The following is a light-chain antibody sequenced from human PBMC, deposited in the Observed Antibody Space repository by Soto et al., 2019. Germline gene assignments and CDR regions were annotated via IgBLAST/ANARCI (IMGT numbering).Light chain of an antibody. J-gene: IGLJ1*01. V-gene: IGLV2-14*01. Sequence: QSALTQPASVSGSPGQSITISCTGTSSDIGGYKYVSWYQQRPGKAPKLMIYEVSNRPSGVSNRFSGSKSGNTASLTISGLQAEDEADYYCSSYVPSSTLGVFRTGTKLTVL. CDR2: EVS. CDR3: SSYVPSSTLGV. CDR1: SSDIGGYKY.